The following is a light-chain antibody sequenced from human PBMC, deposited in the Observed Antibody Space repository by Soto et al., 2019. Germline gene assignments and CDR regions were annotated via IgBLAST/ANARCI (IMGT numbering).Light chain of an antibody. CDR1: SSDVGGYNS. Sequence: QSALTQPPSASGSPGQSVTISCTGTSSDVGGYNSVSWYQQHPGKAPKLMIYEVSKRPSGVPDRFSGSKSGNTASLTVSGLQAEDEADYYCSSYAGSNNNYVFGTGTKLTVL. J-gene: IGLJ1*01. CDR3: SSYAGSNNNYV. CDR2: EVS. V-gene: IGLV2-8*01.